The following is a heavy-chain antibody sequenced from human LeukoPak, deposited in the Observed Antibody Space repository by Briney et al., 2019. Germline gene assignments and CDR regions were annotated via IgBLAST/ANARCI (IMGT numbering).Heavy chain of an antibody. J-gene: IGHJ1*01. V-gene: IGHV3-48*02. D-gene: IGHD3-22*01. CDR2: ISSSSSPI. CDR1: GFTFSYYS. Sequence: GGSLRLSCAASGFTFSYYSMNWVRQAPGKGLEWVSYISSSSSPIYYADSVKGRFTISRDNAKNSLYLQMNSLRDEDTAVYYCAKDSDYYHSSGYYYAYFQHWGQGTLVTVSS. CDR3: AKDSDYYHSSGYYYAYFQH.